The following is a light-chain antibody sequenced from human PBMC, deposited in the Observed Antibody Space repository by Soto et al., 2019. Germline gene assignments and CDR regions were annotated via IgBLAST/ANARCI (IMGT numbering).Light chain of an antibody. CDR3: QQYYTTPYT. Sequence: DIVMTQSPDSLAVSLGERATINCKSSQSVLYSSNNKNYLAWYQQKPGQPPKLLIYWASTLESGVPDRFSGSGSGTDFILTISSLQAEDVAVYYCQQYYTTPYTFGQGTKLEIK. J-gene: IGKJ2*01. CDR1: QSVLYSSNNKNY. V-gene: IGKV4-1*01. CDR2: WAS.